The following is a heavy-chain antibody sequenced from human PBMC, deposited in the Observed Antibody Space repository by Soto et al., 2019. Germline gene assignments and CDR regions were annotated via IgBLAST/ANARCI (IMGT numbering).Heavy chain of an antibody. J-gene: IGHJ4*02. V-gene: IGHV4-59*12. CDR3: VRVGVGIGNHFDS. CDR1: NGSISGFY. Sequence: TLSLTCSVSNGSISGFYWTWIRQPPGKILEWIGYIHYSGRTDYNPSLTSRATMSVDTSKNQFSLNLKSITAADTAVYYCVRVGVGIGNHFDSWGRGTLVTVSS. CDR2: IHYSGRT. D-gene: IGHD1-26*01.